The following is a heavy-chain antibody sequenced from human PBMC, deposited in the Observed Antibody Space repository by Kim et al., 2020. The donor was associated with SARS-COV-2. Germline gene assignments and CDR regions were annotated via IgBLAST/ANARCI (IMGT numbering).Heavy chain of an antibody. J-gene: IGHJ5*01. CDR1: GFNFDFFG. CDR2: ISGSAQTT. Sequence: GGSLRLSCEVSGFNFDFFGMSWVRQPPGKGLEWVSAISGSAQTTYYADPVRGRFTVSRANSRNTLYLQMDSLRVEATGLYYCAKVRFGTGCAGYCALDS. CDR3: AKVRFGTGCAGYCALDS. V-gene: IGHV3-23*01. D-gene: IGHD2-21*02.